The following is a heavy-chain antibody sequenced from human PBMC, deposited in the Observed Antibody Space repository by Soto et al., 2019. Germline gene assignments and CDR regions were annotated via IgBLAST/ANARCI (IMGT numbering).Heavy chain of an antibody. CDR2: ISNDGTTT. D-gene: IGHD1-26*01. CDR3: TRGPRADSSGTRAH. CDR1: GFNFSMYW. V-gene: IGHV3-74*01. J-gene: IGHJ4*02. Sequence: GGSLRLSCVVSGFNFSMYWKHWDRQFPGQSTFWASRISNDGTTTNYANSVRRRFTISRGNSKNTLYLQMNNLKPDATPIYYCTRGPRADSSGTRAHWGQGTPVTVSS.